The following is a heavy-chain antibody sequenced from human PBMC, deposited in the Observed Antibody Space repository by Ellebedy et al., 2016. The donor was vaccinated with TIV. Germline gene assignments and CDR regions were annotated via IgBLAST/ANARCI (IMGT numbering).Heavy chain of an antibody. Sequence: GESLKISCAASGFTFSDHYMDWVRQAPGKGLEWVGRTRNKPNSYTTEYAASVKGRFTISRDNSENSLYLQMNSLKTEDTAVYYCAREGDRCSGGSCNPYYFDYWGQGTLVTVSS. J-gene: IGHJ4*02. CDR2: TRNKPNSYTT. CDR1: GFTFSDHY. CDR3: AREGDRCSGGSCNPYYFDY. V-gene: IGHV3-72*01. D-gene: IGHD2-15*01.